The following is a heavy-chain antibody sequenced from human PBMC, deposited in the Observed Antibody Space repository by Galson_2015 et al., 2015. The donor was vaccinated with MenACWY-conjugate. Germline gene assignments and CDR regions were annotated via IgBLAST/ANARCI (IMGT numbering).Heavy chain of an antibody. V-gene: IGHV1-69*13. CDR3: ASDRMRSRDDDYYGMDV. CDR2: IIPMFGTA. Sequence: SVKVSCKASGGTFSNYGISWVRQAPGQGLEWMGGIIPMFGTANPAQKFQGRVTLTADESTSTAYMELSSLTFEDTAVYYCASDRMRSRDDDYYGMDVWGQGSTFTVSS. J-gene: IGHJ6*02. CDR1: GGTFSNYG. D-gene: IGHD2-8*01.